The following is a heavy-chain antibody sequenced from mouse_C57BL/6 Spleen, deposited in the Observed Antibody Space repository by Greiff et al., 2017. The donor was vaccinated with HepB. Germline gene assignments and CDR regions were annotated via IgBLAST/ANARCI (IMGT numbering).Heavy chain of an antibody. CDR2: INYDGSST. J-gene: IGHJ4*01. V-gene: IGHV5-16*01. CDR1: GFTFSDYY. CDR3: ARVRTWGYYYAMDY. Sequence: EVMLVESEGGLVQPGSSMKLSCTASGFTFSDYYMAWVRQVPEKGLEWVANINYDGSSTYYLDSLKSRFIISRDNVKNILYLQMSSLKSEDTATYCCARVRTWGYYYAMDYWGQGTSVTVSS.